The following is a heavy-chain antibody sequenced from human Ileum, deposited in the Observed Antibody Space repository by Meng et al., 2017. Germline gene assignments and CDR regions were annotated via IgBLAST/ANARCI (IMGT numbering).Heavy chain of an antibody. J-gene: IGHJ4*02. Sequence: VKRQESGPGLVRPSGTLSLTCNVSGGSVSSASYYWSWIRQPPGKGLGWIGLIHYSGSRNYNPSLKSRVTMSVDTSKNQVSLRLTSVTAADTAVYYCARFYGSGTFEVHDYWGQGTLVTSPQ. CDR2: IHYSGSR. D-gene: IGHD3-10*01. CDR1: GGSVSSASYY. CDR3: ARFYGSGTFEVHDY. V-gene: IGHV4-61*01.